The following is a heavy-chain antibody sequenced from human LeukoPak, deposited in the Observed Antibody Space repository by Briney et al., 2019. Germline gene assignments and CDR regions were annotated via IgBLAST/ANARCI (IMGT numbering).Heavy chain of an antibody. CDR2: ISSSSSYT. CDR3: ARESTVVVTATDAFDI. V-gene: IGHV3-11*06. Sequence: PGGSLRFSCAASGLTFSDYYMSWIRQAPGKGLEWVSYISSSSSYTNYADSVKGRFTISRDNAKNSLYLQMNSLRAEDTAVYYCARESTVVVTATDAFDIWGQGTMVTVSS. D-gene: IGHD2-21*02. J-gene: IGHJ3*02. CDR1: GLTFSDYY.